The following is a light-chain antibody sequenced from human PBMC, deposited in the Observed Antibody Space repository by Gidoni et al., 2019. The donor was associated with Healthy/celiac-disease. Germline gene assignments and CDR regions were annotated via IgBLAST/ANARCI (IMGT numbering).Light chain of an antibody. J-gene: IGKJ2*01. V-gene: IGKV1-5*03. Sequence: IQVTPSPSTLSASVGDRVTITCRASQSISSWFAWYQQKPGKAPKLLIYEASSLESGVPSRFSGSGSGTEFTLTISSLQPDDFATYYCQQYNSYSYTFGQGTKLEIK. CDR1: QSISSW. CDR3: QQYNSYSYT. CDR2: EAS.